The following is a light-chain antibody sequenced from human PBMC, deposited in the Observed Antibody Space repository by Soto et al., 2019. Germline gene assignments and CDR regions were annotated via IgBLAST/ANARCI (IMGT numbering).Light chain of an antibody. CDR1: QSVSSIY. CDR2: VAS. J-gene: IGKJ4*01. CDR3: QQYGSSPPLT. Sequence: EIVLTQSPGTLSLSPGERATLSCRASQSVSSIYLAWYQQKPGQAPRLLIYVASSRATGIPDRFSGSGSGTDFTLTSSRLEPEDFAVYYCQQYGSSPPLTFGGGTKVESK. V-gene: IGKV3-20*01.